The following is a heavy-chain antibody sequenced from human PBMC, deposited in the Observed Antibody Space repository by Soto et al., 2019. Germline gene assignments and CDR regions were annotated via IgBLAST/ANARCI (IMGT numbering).Heavy chain of an antibody. J-gene: IGHJ4*02. V-gene: IGHV3-21*01. CDR1: GFTFSSYS. CDR2: ISSSSSYI. D-gene: IGHD3-9*01. CDR3: AREDSPDDILTGYYNY. Sequence: EVQLVESGGGLVKPGGSLRLSGAASGFTFSSYSMNWVRQAPGKGLEWVSSISSSSSYIYYADSVKGRFTISIDNAKNSLYLQMNSLRAEDKAVYYCAREDSPDDILTGYYNYWGQGTLVTVSS.